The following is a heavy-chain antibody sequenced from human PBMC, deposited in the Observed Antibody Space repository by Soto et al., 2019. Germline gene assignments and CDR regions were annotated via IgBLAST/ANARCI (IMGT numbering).Heavy chain of an antibody. CDR1: AASVSSNSAA. CDR2: TYYKSKWNN. CDR3: TGITWFRGMDV. Sequence: SQTLSLTCAISAASVSSNSAAWNWIRQSPSRGLEWLGRTYYKSKWNNDYALPVKSRITLSPGTSKNQFSLPLYSVTPEDTAVDYCTGITWFRGMDVWGQGTPVTVSS. V-gene: IGHV6-1*01. J-gene: IGHJ6*02. D-gene: IGHD3-10*01.